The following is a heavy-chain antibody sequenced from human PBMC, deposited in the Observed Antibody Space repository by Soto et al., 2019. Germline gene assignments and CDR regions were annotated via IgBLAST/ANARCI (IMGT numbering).Heavy chain of an antibody. V-gene: IGHV4-4*02. J-gene: IGHJ6*02. CDR2: IYHSGST. CDR1: GGSISSSNW. Sequence: PSETLSLTCAVSGGSISSSNWWSWVRQPPGKGLEWIGEIYHSGSTNYNPSLKSRVTISVDKSKNQFSLKLSSVTAADTAVYYCARDSVDTAMVTRNYYYYYGMDVWGQGTTVTVSS. D-gene: IGHD5-18*01. CDR3: ARDSVDTAMVTRNYYYYYGMDV.